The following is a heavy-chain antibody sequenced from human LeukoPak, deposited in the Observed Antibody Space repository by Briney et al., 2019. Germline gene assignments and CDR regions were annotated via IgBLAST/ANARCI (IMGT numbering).Heavy chain of an antibody. V-gene: IGHV3-23*01. CDR3: AKDTGIAVAGSSDY. CDR2: ISGSGGST. J-gene: IGHJ4*02. D-gene: IGHD6-19*01. Sequence: GGPLRLSCAASGFTFSSYAMSWVRQAPGKGLEWVSAISGSGGSTYYADFVKGRFTISRDNSKNTLYLQMNSLRAEDTAVYYCAKDTGIAVAGSSDYWGQGTLVTVSS. CDR1: GFTFSSYA.